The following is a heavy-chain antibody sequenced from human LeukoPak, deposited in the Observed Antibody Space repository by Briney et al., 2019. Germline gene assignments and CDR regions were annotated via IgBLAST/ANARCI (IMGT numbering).Heavy chain of an antibody. V-gene: IGHV4-31*03. CDR3: ARGLPGARIPYHFDS. D-gene: IGHD1-20*01. CDR2: IYYTGST. J-gene: IGHJ4*02. CDR1: GDSISNGGYF. Sequence: KASQTLSLTCTVSGDSISNGGYFWSWIRQHPGKGLEWIGYIYYTGSTTYNPSLQSRVTISVDTSKNSFSLRLNSVTAADTAVYFCARGLPGARIPYHFDSWGQGTLVVASS.